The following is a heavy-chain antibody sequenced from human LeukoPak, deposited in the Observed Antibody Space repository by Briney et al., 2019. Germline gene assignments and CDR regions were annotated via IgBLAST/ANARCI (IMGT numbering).Heavy chain of an antibody. CDR1: GFTFSSYA. V-gene: IGHV3-23*01. J-gene: IGHJ4*02. Sequence: PGGSLRLSCAASGFTFSSYAMSWVRQAPGKGLEWVSAISGSGGSTYYADSVKGRFTISRDNSKNSLYLQMNSLRAEDTAVYYCAKHCSCTSCSLDYWGQRTLVTVFS. CDR2: ISGSGGST. CDR3: AKHCSCTSCSLDY. D-gene: IGHD2-2*01.